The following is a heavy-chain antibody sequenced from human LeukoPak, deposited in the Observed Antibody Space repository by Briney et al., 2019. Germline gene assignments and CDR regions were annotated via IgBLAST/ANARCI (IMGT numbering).Heavy chain of an antibody. CDR1: GFTFSNAW. J-gene: IGHJ4*02. CDR3: TPHYYGSGSYYTYLGY. V-gene: IGHV3-15*01. D-gene: IGHD3-10*01. CDR2: IKSKTDGGTT. Sequence: GGSLRLSCAASGFTFSNAWMSWVRQAPGKGLEGFVRIKSKTDGGTTDYAAPVNGSITISRDDSKNTLYLQMNSLKTEDTAVYYCTPHYYGSGSYYTYLGYWGQGTLVTVSS.